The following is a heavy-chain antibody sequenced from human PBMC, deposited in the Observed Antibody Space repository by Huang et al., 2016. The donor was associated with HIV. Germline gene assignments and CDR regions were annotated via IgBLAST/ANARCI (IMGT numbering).Heavy chain of an antibody. V-gene: IGHV1-24*01. CDR1: GYTLTELS. CDR2: CAPEHGET. D-gene: IGHD2-21*01. J-gene: IGHJ3*02. CDR3: AAGYDTYYDI. Sequence: QVQLVQSGAEVKKPGASVKVSCKVSGYTLTELSIHWVRQAPGKGLEWMGGCAPEHGETIYAQNVQGRVTMTEDTSTDTAYMELHSLRPEDTAVYYCAAGYDTYYDIWGQGTMFIASS.